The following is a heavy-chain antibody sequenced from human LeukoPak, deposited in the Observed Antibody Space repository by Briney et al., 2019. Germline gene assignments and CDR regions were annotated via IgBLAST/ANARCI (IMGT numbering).Heavy chain of an antibody. Sequence: PGGSLRLSCAASGFTFSSYSMNWFRQAPAKGLEWVSSISSSSSYIYYADSVKGRFTISRDNAKNSLYLQMNSLRAEDTAVYYCARFGSGYYQFDYWGQGTLVTVSS. V-gene: IGHV3-21*01. J-gene: IGHJ4*02. CDR3: ARFGSGYYQFDY. D-gene: IGHD3-22*01. CDR1: GFTFSSYS. CDR2: ISSSSSYI.